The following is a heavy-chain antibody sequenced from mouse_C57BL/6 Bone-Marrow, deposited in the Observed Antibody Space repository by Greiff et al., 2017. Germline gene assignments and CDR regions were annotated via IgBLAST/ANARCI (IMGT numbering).Heavy chain of an antibody. J-gene: IGHJ3*01. CDR3: ARRGGLWFAY. Sequence: DVKLVESGGGLVKPGGSLKLSCAASGFTFSSYTMSWVRQTPEKRLEWVATISGGGGNTYYPDSVKGRFTISRDNAKNTLYLQMSSLRSEDTALYYCARRGGLWFAYWGQGTLVTVSA. CDR2: ISGGGGNT. D-gene: IGHD2-2*01. CDR1: GFTFSSYT. V-gene: IGHV5-9*01.